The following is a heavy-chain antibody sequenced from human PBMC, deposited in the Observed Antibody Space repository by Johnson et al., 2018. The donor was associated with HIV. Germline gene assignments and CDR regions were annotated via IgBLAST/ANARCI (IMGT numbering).Heavy chain of an antibody. D-gene: IGHD3/OR15-3a*01. CDR1: GFTFSNAW. J-gene: IGHJ3*02. Sequence: VQLVESGGGLVKPGGSLRLSCAASGFTFSNAWMSWVRQAPGKGLEWVGRITGKTDGGTTDSAEPVKGRFTITRDDSKNPLSLQMNSRKTEDTAVYYCTTAELGWTGLGAFDIWGQGTMVTVSS. CDR3: TTAELGWTGLGAFDI. CDR2: ITGKTDGGTT. V-gene: IGHV3-15*01.